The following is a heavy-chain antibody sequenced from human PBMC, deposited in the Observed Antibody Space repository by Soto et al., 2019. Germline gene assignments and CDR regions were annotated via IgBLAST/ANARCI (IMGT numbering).Heavy chain of an antibody. D-gene: IGHD5-18*01. Sequence: QVQLVQSGAEVKKPGASVKVSCKASGYTFTSYDINWVRQATGQGLEWMRWMNPNSGNTGDAQKFQGRVTMTRNTSISTAYMELSSLRSEDTAVYYCAIHPAMVYYFDYSGQGTLVTVSS. V-gene: IGHV1-8*01. J-gene: IGHJ4*02. CDR1: GYTFTSYD. CDR3: AIHPAMVYYFDY. CDR2: MNPNSGNT.